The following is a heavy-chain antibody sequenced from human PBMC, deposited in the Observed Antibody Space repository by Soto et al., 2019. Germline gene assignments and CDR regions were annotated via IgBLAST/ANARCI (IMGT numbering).Heavy chain of an antibody. D-gene: IGHD6-19*01. CDR1: GGSISCSY. Sequence: SETRSRTWIVSGGSISCSYWSWIRQSPGKGLEWLGYVYYTGSTNYSPSLRSRVSISVDTSKNEFSLRLSSVTAADTAVYFCARSVAVPGAHIDYWGQGTQVTVSS. CDR3: ARSVAVPGAHIDY. V-gene: IGHV4-59*01. CDR2: VYYTGST. J-gene: IGHJ4*02.